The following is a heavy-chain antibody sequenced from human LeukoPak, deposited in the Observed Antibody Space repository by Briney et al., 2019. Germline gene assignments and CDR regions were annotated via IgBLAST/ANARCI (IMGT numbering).Heavy chain of an antibody. CDR1: GGTFSSST. D-gene: IGHD1-26*01. CDR3: ASIVGATTGDY. J-gene: IGHJ4*02. V-gene: IGHV1-69*02. Sequence: SVKVSCKASGGTFSSSTISWVRQAPGQGLEWMGRIIPILGIANYAQKFQGRVTITADKSTSTAYMELSSLRSEDTAVYYCASIVGATTGDYWGQGTLVTVSS. CDR2: IIPILGIA.